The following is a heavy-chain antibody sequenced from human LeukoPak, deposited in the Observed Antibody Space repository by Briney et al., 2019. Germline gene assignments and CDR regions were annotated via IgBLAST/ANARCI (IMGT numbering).Heavy chain of an antibody. CDR3: AKDRSIAALRAFDI. D-gene: IGHD6-6*01. CDR1: GFTFSSYA. Sequence: QSGGSLRLSCAASGFTFSSYAMSWVRQAPGKGLEWVSAISGSATNTYYADSVEGRFTISRDNSKNTLHLQMNSLRAEDTAVYYCAKDRSIAALRAFDIWGRGAMVTVSS. CDR2: ISGSATNT. V-gene: IGHV3-23*01. J-gene: IGHJ3*02.